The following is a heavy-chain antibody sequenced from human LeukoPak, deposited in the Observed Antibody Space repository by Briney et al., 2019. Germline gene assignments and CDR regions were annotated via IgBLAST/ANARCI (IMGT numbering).Heavy chain of an antibody. D-gene: IGHD3-10*01. CDR2: INEDGSST. J-gene: IGHJ4*02. V-gene: IGHV3-74*01. CDR3: TTDTFGARDS. Sequence: GGSLRLSCAASGYTFSRYWMHWVRQGPGKGLVWVSRINEDGSSTSYAESVRGRFTIPRDNAKNTLYLQMNSLRAEDAAVYYCTTDTFGARDSWGQGTLVTVSS. CDR1: GYTFSRYW.